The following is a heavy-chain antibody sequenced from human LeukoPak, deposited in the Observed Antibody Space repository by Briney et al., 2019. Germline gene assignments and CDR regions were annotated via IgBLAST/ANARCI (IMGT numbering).Heavy chain of an antibody. D-gene: IGHD3-22*01. CDR2: IYPDDSDI. CDR1: GYTFTNYW. Sequence: GESLKISCKGSGYTFTNYWIGWVRQMPGKGQEWMGIIYPDDSDIRYSPSFQGQVTISADKSITTAYLQWSSLKASDTAMYYCARYYYDRAVGPFDYWGQGSLVTVSS. V-gene: IGHV5-51*01. CDR3: ARYYYDRAVGPFDY. J-gene: IGHJ4*02.